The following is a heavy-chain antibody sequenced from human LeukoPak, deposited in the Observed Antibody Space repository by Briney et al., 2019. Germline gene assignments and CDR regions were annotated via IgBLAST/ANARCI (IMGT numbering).Heavy chain of an antibody. CDR1: GGSVSSYY. CDR3: ARSGSYGSVGGF. V-gene: IGHV4-59*02. CDR2: IYHSGST. J-gene: IGHJ3*01. Sequence: PSETLSLTCTVSGGSVSSYYWSWIRQPPGKGLEWIGYIYHSGSTNYNPSLKSRVTISVDTSKNQFSLKLSSVTAADTAVYYCARSGSYGSVGGFWGQGTMVTVSS. D-gene: IGHD1-26*01.